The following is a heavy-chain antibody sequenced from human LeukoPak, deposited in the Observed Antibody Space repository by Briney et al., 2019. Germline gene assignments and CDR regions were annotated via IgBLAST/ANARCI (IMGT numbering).Heavy chain of an antibody. CDR2: ISYNGSNK. CDR1: GFTFSSYG. D-gene: IGHD3-9*01. CDR3: ARGTKAFDWLLSVINWFDP. J-gene: IGHJ5*02. V-gene: IGHV3-30*03. Sequence: PGGSLRLSCAASGFTFSSYGMHWVRQGPGKGLEGGAVISYNGSNKYYADSVKGRFTISRDNSKNTLYLQMNSLRAEDTAVYYCARGTKAFDWLLSVINWFDPWGQGTLVTVSS.